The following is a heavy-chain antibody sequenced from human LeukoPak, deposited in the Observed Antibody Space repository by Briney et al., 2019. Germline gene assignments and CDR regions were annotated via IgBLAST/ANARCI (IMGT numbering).Heavy chain of an antibody. CDR2: IYYSGST. V-gene: IGHV4-59*08. Sequence: SETLSLSCTVSGGSIRSYYWSWIRQPPGKGLEWIGYIYYSGSTNYNPSLKSRVTISVDTSKNQFSLKLSSVTAADTAVYYCARRDLFYSYFDLWGRGTLVTVSS. CDR3: ARRDLFYSYFDL. J-gene: IGHJ2*01. CDR1: GGSIRSYY. D-gene: IGHD2-21*01.